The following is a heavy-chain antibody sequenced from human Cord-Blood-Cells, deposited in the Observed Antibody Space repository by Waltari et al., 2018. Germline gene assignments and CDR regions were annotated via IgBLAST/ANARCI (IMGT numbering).Heavy chain of an antibody. CDR2: ISGSGGST. CDR3: AKSRGIVVVPAASSDYYYMDV. J-gene: IGHJ6*03. Sequence: EVQLLESGGGLVQPGGSLRLSCAASGFTFSSYAMSWVRQAPGKGLEWVSAISGSGGSTYYADSVKGRFTISRDNSKNTLYLQMNSLRAEDTAVYYCAKSRGIVVVPAASSDYYYMDVWGKGTTVTVSS. D-gene: IGHD2-2*01. V-gene: IGHV3-23*01. CDR1: GFTFSSYA.